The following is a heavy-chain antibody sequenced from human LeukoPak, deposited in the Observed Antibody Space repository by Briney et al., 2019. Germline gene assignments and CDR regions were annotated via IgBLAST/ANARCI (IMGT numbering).Heavy chain of an antibody. Sequence: PGGSLRHSCAVSGFGVSNNYMSWVRQAPGKGLEWVSVFYVGGATYYADSVKGLFTISRDNSENTLYLQMKSLRAEDTAVYYCARGDGYNFFDYWGQGTLVTVSS. CDR3: ARGDGYNFFDY. CDR1: GFGVSNNY. CDR2: FYVGGAT. V-gene: IGHV3-53*01. J-gene: IGHJ4*02. D-gene: IGHD5-24*01.